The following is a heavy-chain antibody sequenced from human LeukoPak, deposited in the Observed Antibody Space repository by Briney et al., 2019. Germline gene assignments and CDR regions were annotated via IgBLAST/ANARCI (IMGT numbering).Heavy chain of an antibody. CDR1: GFTFTDYY. CDR3: ARDSPIAYGVPGEASSDY. J-gene: IGHJ4*02. CDR2: IHSRGSTT. Sequence: PGGSLRLSCAASGFTFTDYYMSWIRQAPGKGLEWISYIHSRGSTTYYADSVKGRFTISRDNAKNSLFLQMNSLSVEDTAVYYCARDSPIAYGVPGEASSDYWGQGTLVIVSS. V-gene: IGHV3-11*01. D-gene: IGHD4-17*01.